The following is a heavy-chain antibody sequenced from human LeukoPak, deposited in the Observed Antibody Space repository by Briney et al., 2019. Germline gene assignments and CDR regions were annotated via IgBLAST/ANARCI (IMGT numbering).Heavy chain of an antibody. D-gene: IGHD5-18*01. CDR2: ISGRTSTI. Sequence: GGSLRLSCAASGFTFSNYGMNWVRQAPGKGLEWVSYISGRTSTIYYADSVKGRFTISRDNAKNSLYLQMASLRAEDTAVYYCARGEDTAMVTGGYNWFDPWGQGTLVTVSS. CDR3: ARGEDTAMVTGGYNWFDP. CDR1: GFTFSNYG. J-gene: IGHJ5*02. V-gene: IGHV3-48*04.